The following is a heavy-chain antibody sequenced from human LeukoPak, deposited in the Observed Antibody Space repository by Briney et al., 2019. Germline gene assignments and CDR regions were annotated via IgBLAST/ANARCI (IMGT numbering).Heavy chain of an antibody. J-gene: IGHJ4*02. CDR1: GGSFSGYY. V-gene: IGHV4-34*01. CDR3: ASSNPARGAINY. Sequence: SETLSLTCAVYGGSFSGYYWSWIRQPPGKGLEWIGEINHSGSTNYNPSLKSRVTISVDTSKNQFSLKLSSVTAADTAVYYCASSNPARGAINYWGQGTLVTVSS. D-gene: IGHD1-26*01. CDR2: INHSGST.